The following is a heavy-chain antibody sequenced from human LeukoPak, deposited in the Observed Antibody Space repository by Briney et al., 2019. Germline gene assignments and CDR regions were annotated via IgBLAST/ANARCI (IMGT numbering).Heavy chain of an antibody. V-gene: IGHV4-4*07. J-gene: IGHJ5*02. Sequence: SETLSLTCTVSGGSISSYYWGWIRQPAGKGLEWIGRIYTSGSTHYNPSLKSRVTMSVDTSKNQFSLKLNSVTAADTAVYYCAREMGTTPNWFDPWGQGTLVTVSS. CDR3: AREMGTTPNWFDP. CDR2: IYTSGST. CDR1: GGSISSYY. D-gene: IGHD1-7*01.